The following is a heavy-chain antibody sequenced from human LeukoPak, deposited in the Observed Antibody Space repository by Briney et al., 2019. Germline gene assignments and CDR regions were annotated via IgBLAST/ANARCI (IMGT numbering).Heavy chain of an antibody. J-gene: IGHJ4*02. Sequence: GGSLRLSCAASGFTFSTYSMSWVRQAPGKGLEWISHISAASRGIYYADSVKGRFTISRDNSKNTLNLQMNSLRAEDTAVYYCATSKYSGSYWGQGTLVTVSS. CDR1: GFTFSTYS. D-gene: IGHD1-26*01. CDR3: ATSKYSGSY. V-gene: IGHV3-48*01. CDR2: ISAASRGI.